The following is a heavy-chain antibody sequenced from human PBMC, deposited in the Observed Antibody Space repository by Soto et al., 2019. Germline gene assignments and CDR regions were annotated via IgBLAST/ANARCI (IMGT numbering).Heavy chain of an antibody. CDR2: INSDGSST. CDR3: ARGSISPRHDYYGMDV. CDR1: GFTFSSYW. V-gene: IGHV3-74*01. J-gene: IGHJ6*02. D-gene: IGHD2-2*01. Sequence: GGSLRLSCVASGFTFSSYWMHWVRQAPGKGLVWVSRINSDGSSTGYVQSVKGRITISRDNAKNTLYLQMNSLGAEDTAVYYCARGSISPRHDYYGMDVWGQGTTVTAP.